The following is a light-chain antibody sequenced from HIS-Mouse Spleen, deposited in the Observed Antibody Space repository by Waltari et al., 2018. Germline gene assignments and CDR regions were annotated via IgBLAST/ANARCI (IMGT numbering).Light chain of an antibody. Sequence: SYELTQPPSVSVSPGKTARITCSGDALPKQYAYWYQQKPGQAPVLVIYKDSERPSGIPERFSGSSSGTTVTLTISGVQAEDEADYHCQSADSSGTYVVFGGGTKLTVL. V-gene: IGLV3-25*03. CDR3: QSADSSGTYVV. J-gene: IGLJ2*01. CDR1: ALPKQY. CDR2: KDS.